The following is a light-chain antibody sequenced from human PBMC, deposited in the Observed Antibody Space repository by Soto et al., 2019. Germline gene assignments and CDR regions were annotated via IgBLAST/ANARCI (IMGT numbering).Light chain of an antibody. CDR3: SSYTGSSTLYV. J-gene: IGLJ1*01. V-gene: IGLV2-14*01. CDR1: SSDVGGYDY. Sequence: QSVLPQPASGSGSPGQSITISCTGTSSDVGGYDYVSWYQQHPGKAPTLMTYDVSNRPSGVSNRFSGSKSGNTASLTISGLQAEDEADYYCSSYTGSSTLYVFGTGTKVTVL. CDR2: DVS.